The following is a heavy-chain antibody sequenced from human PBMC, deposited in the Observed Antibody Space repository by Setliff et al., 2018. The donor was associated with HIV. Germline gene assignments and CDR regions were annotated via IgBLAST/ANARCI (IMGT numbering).Heavy chain of an antibody. CDR2: ISSISTTT. V-gene: IGHV3-48*01. CDR1: GFTFSDYS. CDR3: ARPHYYDSNGYYQAFDN. D-gene: IGHD3-22*01. J-gene: IGHJ4*02. Sequence: LRLSCEASGFTFSDYSMNWVRQAPGKGLEWISYISSISTTTHYADSVKGRFTITRDNAKDSLYLQMNSLRAEDTAVYFCARPHYYDSNGYYQAFDNWGQGTPVTVS.